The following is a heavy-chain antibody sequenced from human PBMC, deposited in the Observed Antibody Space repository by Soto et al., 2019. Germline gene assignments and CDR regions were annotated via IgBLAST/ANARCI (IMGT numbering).Heavy chain of an antibody. CDR3: ARDLEGIVTGRGAFGI. J-gene: IGHJ3*02. CDR1: GGSIRNDNFY. CDR2: ISYSVYT. D-gene: IGHD3-9*01. V-gene: IGHV4-31*03. Sequence: QVQLQESGQGLVKPSQTLSLTCTVSGGSIRNDNFYWSFLRQRPGKGLEWIGYISYSVYTAYHPSLESRVFISVDPSNSQFSLTLNSVTAADTAVYYCARDLEGIVTGRGAFGIWGRGKLVTVSS.